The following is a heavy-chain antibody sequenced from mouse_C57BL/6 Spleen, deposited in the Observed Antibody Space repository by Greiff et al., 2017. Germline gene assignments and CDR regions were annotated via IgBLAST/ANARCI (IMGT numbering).Heavy chain of an antibody. Sequence: VQLQQSGPELVKPGASVKISCKASGYTFTDYYMNWVKQSHGKSLEWIGDINPNNGGTSYNQKFKGKATLTVDKSSSTAYMELRSLTSEDSAVYYCARPIYYGNYEFAYWGQGTLVTVSA. CDR2: INPNNGGT. CDR1: GYTFTDYY. D-gene: IGHD2-1*01. CDR3: ARPIYYGNYEFAY. V-gene: IGHV1-26*01. J-gene: IGHJ3*01.